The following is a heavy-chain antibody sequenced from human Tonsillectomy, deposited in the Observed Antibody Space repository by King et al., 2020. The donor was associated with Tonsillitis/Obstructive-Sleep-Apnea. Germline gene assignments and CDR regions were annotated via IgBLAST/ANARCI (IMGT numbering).Heavy chain of an antibody. CDR2: ISGTTGYM. Sequence: VQLVESGGDLVKPGGSLRLSCAASGFSFSDYYMSWIRQAPGKGLEGVSHISGTTGYMTYADSVKGRFIISRDNARNSVYLQMSSLRAEDTAVYFCARVSQSRSSWFRFLDYWGRGTLVTVSS. CDR3: ARVSQSRSSWFRFLDY. CDR1: GFSFSDYY. J-gene: IGHJ4*02. D-gene: IGHD6-13*01. V-gene: IGHV3-11*05.